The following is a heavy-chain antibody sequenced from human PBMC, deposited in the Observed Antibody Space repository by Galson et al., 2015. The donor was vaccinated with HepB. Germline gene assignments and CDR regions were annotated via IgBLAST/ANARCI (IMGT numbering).Heavy chain of an antibody. CDR1: GYTFTGYY. CDR3: ASSCGGMFTCGGVTGGFGFDI. Sequence: SVKVSCKASGYTFTGYYMHWVRQAPGQGLEWMGRINPNSGGTNYAQKVKGRVTMTRDTSISTAYIELSRLRSDDTAVYDCASSCGGMFTCGGVTGGFGFDIWGQGTMVTVSS. V-gene: IGHV1-2*06. J-gene: IGHJ3*02. D-gene: IGHD3-16*01. CDR2: INPNSGGT.